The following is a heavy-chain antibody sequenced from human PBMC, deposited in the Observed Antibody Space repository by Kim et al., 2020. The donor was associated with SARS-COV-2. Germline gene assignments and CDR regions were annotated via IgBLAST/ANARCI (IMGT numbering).Heavy chain of an antibody. D-gene: IGHD3-3*01. J-gene: IGHJ6*02. CDR2: IYYSGST. V-gene: IGHV4-31*03. CDR3: AREPIYDFWSGSESRYYYYGMDV. Sequence: SETLSLTCTVSGGSISSGGYYWSWIRQHPGKGLEWIGYIYYSGSTYYNPSLKSRVTISVDTSKNQFSLKLSSVTAADTAVYYCAREPIYDFWSGSESRYYYYGMDVWGQGTTVTVSS. CDR1: GGSISSGGYY.